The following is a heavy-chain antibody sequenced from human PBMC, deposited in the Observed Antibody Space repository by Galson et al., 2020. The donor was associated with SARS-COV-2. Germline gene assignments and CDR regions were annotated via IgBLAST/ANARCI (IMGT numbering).Heavy chain of an antibody. J-gene: IGHJ2*01. D-gene: IGHD6-19*01. CDR3: AKVGIAVAAPWYFDL. CDR1: GFTFSSYA. CDR2: ISGSGGST. V-gene: IGHV3-23*01. Sequence: GESLKISCAASGFTFSSYAMSWVRQAPGKGLEWVSAISGSGGSTYYADSVKGRFTISRDNSKNTLYLQMNSLRAEDTAVYYCAKVGIAVAAPWYFDLWGRGTLVTVSS.